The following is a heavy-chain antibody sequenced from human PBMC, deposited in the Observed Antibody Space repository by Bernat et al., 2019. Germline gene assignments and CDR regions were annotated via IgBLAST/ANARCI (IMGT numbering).Heavy chain of an antibody. J-gene: IGHJ4*02. Sequence: QVQLVQSGAEVKKPGASVKVSCKASGYTFTSYYMHWVRQAPGQGLEWMGIINPSGGSTSYAQKFQGRVTMTRDTSTSTVYMELSSLRSEDTAVYYCARVPTREPFAYYFDYWGQGTLVTVSS. CDR2: INPSGGST. D-gene: IGHD1-14*01. CDR3: ARVPTREPFAYYFDY. CDR1: GYTFTSYY. V-gene: IGHV1-46*01.